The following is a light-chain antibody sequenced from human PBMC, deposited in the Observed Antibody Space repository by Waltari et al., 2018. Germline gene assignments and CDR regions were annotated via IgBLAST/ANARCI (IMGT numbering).Light chain of an antibody. Sequence: RSVEGLVYTDGHTYLNWFHQRPGQSPRRLIYQVSKRDSGVPDRFTGYGAGTDFTLRISRVQPEDVGIYFCMQATHWPITFGQGKRLEIK. CDR3: MQATHWPIT. V-gene: IGKV2-30*01. J-gene: IGKJ5*01. CDR1: EGLVYTDGHTY. CDR2: QVS.